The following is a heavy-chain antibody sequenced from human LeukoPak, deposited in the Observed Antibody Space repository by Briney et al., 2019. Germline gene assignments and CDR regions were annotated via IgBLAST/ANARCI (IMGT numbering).Heavy chain of an antibody. V-gene: IGHV3-23*01. Sequence: GGSLRLSCAASGFTFSSYAMSWVRQAPGKGLEWVSAISGSGGSTYYADPVKGRFTISRDNSKNTLYLQMNSLRAEDTAVYYCAKAAYSGSNYVPYFDYWGQGTLVTVSS. D-gene: IGHD1-26*01. CDR3: AKAAYSGSNYVPYFDY. CDR2: ISGSGGST. J-gene: IGHJ4*02. CDR1: GFTFSSYA.